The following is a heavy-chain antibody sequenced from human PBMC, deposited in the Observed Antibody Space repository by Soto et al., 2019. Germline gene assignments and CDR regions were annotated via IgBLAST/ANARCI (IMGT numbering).Heavy chain of an antibody. V-gene: IGHV4-59*12. CDR1: GGSISNYY. Sequence: SETLSLTCTVSGGSISNYYWSWIRQPPGRGLEWIGHIFYSGSTNYNPALKSRVTISVDTSKSQFSLKLSSVTAADTAVYYCARAHYGDYGYGMDVWGQGTLVTVSS. CDR3: ARAHYGDYGYGMDV. CDR2: IFYSGST. J-gene: IGHJ6*02. D-gene: IGHD4-17*01.